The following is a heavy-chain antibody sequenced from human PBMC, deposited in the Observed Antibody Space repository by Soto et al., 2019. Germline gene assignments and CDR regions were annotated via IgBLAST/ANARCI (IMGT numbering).Heavy chain of an antibody. CDR1: GFTFSSYA. CDR3: AKDRMGYYDSSGYYYTTDYYYYYGMDV. J-gene: IGHJ6*02. V-gene: IGHV3-23*01. CDR2: ISGSGGST. Sequence: GGSLRLSCAASGFTFSSYAMSWVRQAPGKGLEWVSAISGSGGSTYYADSVKGRFTISRDNSKNTLYLQMNSLRAEDTAVYYCAKDRMGYYDSSGYYYTTDYYYYYGMDVWGQGTTVTVSS. D-gene: IGHD3-22*01.